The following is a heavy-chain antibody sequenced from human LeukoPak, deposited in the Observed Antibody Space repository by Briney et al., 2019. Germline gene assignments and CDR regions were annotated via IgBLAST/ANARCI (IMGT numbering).Heavy chain of an antibody. J-gene: IGHJ4*02. CDR1: GFTFSSYA. Sequence: GGSLRLSCAASGFTFSSYAMHWVRQAPGKGLEWVAVISYDGSNKYYADSVKGRFTISRDNSKNTLYPQMNSLRAEDTAVYYCARDPPRYYDSSGYYDLPDYWGQGTLVTVSS. V-gene: IGHV3-30-3*01. CDR3: ARDPPRYYDSSGYYDLPDY. CDR2: ISYDGSNK. D-gene: IGHD3-22*01.